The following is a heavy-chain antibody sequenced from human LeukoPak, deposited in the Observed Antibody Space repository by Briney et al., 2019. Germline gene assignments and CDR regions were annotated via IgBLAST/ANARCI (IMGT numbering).Heavy chain of an antibody. V-gene: IGHV3-23*01. D-gene: IGHD6-13*01. Sequence: GGSLRLSCAASGFTFSNYAMSWVRQAPGKGLEWVSAFSVSGGSTYYADSVKGRFTISRDNSKNTLYLQMNSLRAEDTAVYYCAKEYSSSWYGWFDPWGQGTLVTVSS. CDR3: AKEYSSSWYGWFDP. CDR2: FSVSGGST. CDR1: GFTFSNYA. J-gene: IGHJ5*02.